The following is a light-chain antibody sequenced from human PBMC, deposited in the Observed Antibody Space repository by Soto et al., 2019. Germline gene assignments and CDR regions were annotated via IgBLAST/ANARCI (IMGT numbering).Light chain of an antibody. Sequence: IHLTQSPSSLSASERDRVTITCRASQGISSYLAWYQQKPGKAPKLLIYAASTLQSGVPSRFSGSGSGTEFTLTISSLQSEDFAVYYCQQYNNWPITFGQGTRLEIK. CDR3: QQYNNWPIT. J-gene: IGKJ5*01. V-gene: IGKV1-9*01. CDR1: QGISSY. CDR2: AAS.